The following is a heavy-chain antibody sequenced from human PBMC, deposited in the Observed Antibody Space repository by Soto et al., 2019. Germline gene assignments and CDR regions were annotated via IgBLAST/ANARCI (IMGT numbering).Heavy chain of an antibody. J-gene: IGHJ1*01. V-gene: IGHV4-59*01. Sequence: SETLSLTCTVSVGSISSYYWSWIRQPPGKGLEWIGYIYYSGSTNYNPSLKSRVTISVDTSKNQFSLKLSSVTAADTAVYYCAIAWGFGRAQNYFRSRGQAPPGTVPQ. CDR2: IYYSGST. CDR1: VGSISSYY. CDR3: AIAWGFGRAQNYFRS. D-gene: IGHD1-7*01.